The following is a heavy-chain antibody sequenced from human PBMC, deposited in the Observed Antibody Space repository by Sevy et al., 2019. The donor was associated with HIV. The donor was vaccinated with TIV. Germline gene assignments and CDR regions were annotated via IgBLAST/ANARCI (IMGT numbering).Heavy chain of an antibody. Sequence: GGSLRLSCAASTFTFSDYYMTWIRQAPGKGLEWVSHISSGGSNKYYAAAVKGRFTIARDNDKKSLYLQMNSLRVEDTALYYCGRGRYNDGSYYFDYWGQGTLVTVSS. D-gene: IGHD5-18*01. J-gene: IGHJ4*02. CDR3: GRGRYNDGSYYFDY. V-gene: IGHV3-11*01. CDR1: TFTFSDYY. CDR2: ISSGGSNK.